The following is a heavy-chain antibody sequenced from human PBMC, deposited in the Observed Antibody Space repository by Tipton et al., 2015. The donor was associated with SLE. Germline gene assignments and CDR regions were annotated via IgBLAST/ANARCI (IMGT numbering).Heavy chain of an antibody. CDR1: GYTFINYG. CDR3: ARDRAFDL. J-gene: IGHJ3*01. V-gene: IGHV7-4-1*02. Sequence: QVQLVQSGAEVKKPGASVKVSCKASGYTFINYGINWVRQAPGQGLEWMGWINTNTGNPTYAQAFTGRFVFSLDTSVSATYLQISSLKAEDTALYYCARDRAFDLWGQGTLVTVSS. CDR2: INTNTGNP.